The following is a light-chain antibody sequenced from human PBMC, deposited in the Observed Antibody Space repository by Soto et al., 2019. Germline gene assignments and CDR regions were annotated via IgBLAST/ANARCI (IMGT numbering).Light chain of an antibody. CDR1: QGISSF. J-gene: IGKJ4*01. CDR2: TAS. V-gene: IGKV1-9*01. CDR3: QKLSSYPFLT. Sequence: DIQLTQSPSFLSASVGDRVTITCRASQGISSFLAWYQQKPGKAPELLIYTASTLQGGVPSRFSGSGSGTEFSLTISSLQPEDFATYYCQKLSSYPFLTFGGGTKVDIK.